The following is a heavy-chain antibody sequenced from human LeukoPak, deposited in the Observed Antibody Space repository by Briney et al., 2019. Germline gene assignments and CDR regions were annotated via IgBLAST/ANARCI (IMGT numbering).Heavy chain of an antibody. D-gene: IGHD2-2*02. CDR3: ARFEGPPYCSSTSCYTQPYYYYGMDV. V-gene: IGHV3-21*01. CDR1: GFTFSSYS. J-gene: IGHJ6*02. Sequence: GGSLRLSCAAPGFTFSSYSMNWVRQAPGKGLEWVSSISSSSSYIYYADSVKGRFTISRDNAKNSLYLQMNSLRAEDTAVYYCARFEGPPYCSSTSCYTQPYYYYGMDVWGQGTTVTVSS. CDR2: ISSSSSYI.